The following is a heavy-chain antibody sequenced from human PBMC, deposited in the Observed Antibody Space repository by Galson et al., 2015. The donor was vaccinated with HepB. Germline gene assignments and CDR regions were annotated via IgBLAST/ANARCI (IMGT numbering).Heavy chain of an antibody. Sequence: GRFTISRDNAKNSLYLQMNSLRAEDTAVYFCATMGLEDIVVVPAARGDYEYWGQGTLVTVSS. J-gene: IGHJ4*02. CDR3: ATMGLEDIVVVPAARGDYEY. V-gene: IGHV3-11*06. D-gene: IGHD2-2*01.